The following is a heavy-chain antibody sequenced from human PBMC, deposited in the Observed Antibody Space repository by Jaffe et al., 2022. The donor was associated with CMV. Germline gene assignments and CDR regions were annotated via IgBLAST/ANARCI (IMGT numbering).Heavy chain of an antibody. D-gene: IGHD6-13*01. CDR1: GGSFSGYY. V-gene: IGHV4-34*01. J-gene: IGHJ4*02. CDR3: ASRIAAAGTAGFDY. Sequence: QVQLQQWGAGLLKPSETLSLTCAVYGGSFSGYYWSWIRQPPGKGLEWIGEINHSGSTNYNPSLKSRVTISVDTSKNQFSLKLSSVTAADTAVYYCASRIAAAGTAGFDYWGQGTLVTVSS. CDR2: INHSGST.